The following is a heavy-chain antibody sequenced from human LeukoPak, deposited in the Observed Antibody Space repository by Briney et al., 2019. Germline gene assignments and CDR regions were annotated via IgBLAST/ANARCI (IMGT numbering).Heavy chain of an antibody. J-gene: IGHJ5*02. V-gene: IGHV1-2*02. CDR3: ARFNWFDP. CDR2: INPNSGGT. CDR1: GYAFTGYD. Sequence: ASVKLSCKASGYAFTGYDMHWVRQAPGQGLEWMGWINPNSGGTNYAQKFQGRVTMTRDTSISTAYMELSRLRSDDTAVYYCARFNWFDPWGQGTLVTVSS.